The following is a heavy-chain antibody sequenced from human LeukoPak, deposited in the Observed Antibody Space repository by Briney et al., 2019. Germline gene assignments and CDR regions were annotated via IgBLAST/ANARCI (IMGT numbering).Heavy chain of an antibody. CDR1: GFTFSSYE. CDR3: ASQDVFRYHDY. CDR2: SSSGTTI. D-gene: IGHD2-2*01. Sequence: GGSLRLSCAASGFTFSSYEMNWVRQAPGKGLEWVSYSSSGTTIYYAESVKGRFTISRDNAKNSLHLQMNSLRAEDTAVYYCASQDVFRYHDYWGQGTLVTVSS. V-gene: IGHV3-48*03. J-gene: IGHJ4*02.